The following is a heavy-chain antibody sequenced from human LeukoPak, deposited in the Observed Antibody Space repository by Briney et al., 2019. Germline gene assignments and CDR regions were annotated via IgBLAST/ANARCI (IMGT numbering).Heavy chain of an antibody. CDR1: GGSVSSGSYY. V-gene: IGHV3-53*01. D-gene: IGHD4-23*01. J-gene: IGHJ4*02. CDR2: IYGGGST. CDR3: ARIAGGGTVLTH. Sequence: ETLSLTCTVSGGSVSSGSYYWSWIRQPPGKGLEWVSLIYGGGSTYYADSVKGRFSISRDNSKNALYLQMSSLRVEDTAVYYCARIAGGGTVLTHWGQGTLVTVSS.